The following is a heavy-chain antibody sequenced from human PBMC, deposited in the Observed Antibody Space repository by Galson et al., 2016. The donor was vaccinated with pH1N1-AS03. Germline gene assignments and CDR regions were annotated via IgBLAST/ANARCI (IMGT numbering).Heavy chain of an antibody. Sequence: SLRLSCAASGFTFSNCGMSWVRQAPGKGLEWVAGISGSGEGTYYLDSVKGRFTISRDNSKNTLYLQMNSLRAEDTAVYYCARDPDSVACTSLDWYFDLWGRGTLVTVSS. CDR3: ARDPDSVACTSLDWYFDL. J-gene: IGHJ2*01. V-gene: IGHV3-23*01. CDR2: ISGSGEGT. CDR1: GFTFSNCG. D-gene: IGHD6-19*01.